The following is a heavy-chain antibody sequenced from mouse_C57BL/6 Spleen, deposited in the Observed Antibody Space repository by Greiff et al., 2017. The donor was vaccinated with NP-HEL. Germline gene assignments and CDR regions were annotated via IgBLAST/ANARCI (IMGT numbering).Heavy chain of an antibody. CDR3: ARFHSYYFYAMDY. CDR2: IRNKANGYTT. D-gene: IGHD2-10*01. V-gene: IGHV7-3*01. CDR1: GFTFTDYY. Sequence: EVQGVESGGGLVQPGGSLSLSCAASGFTFTDYYMSWVRQPPGKALEWLGFIRNKANGYTTEYSASVKGRFTISRDNSQSILYLQMNALRAEDSATYYCARFHSYYFYAMDYWGQGTSVTVSS. J-gene: IGHJ4*01.